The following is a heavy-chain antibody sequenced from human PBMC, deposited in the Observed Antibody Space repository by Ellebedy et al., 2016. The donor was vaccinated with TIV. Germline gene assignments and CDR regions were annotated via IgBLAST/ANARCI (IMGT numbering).Heavy chain of an antibody. CDR2: ISSSSSYI. J-gene: IGHJ4*02. V-gene: IGHV3-21*01. CDR3: ARAEGRDY. Sequence: GESLKISXAASGFTFSSYSMNWVRQAPGKGLEWVSSISSSSSYIYYADSVKGRFTISRDNAKNSLYLQMNSLRAEDTAVYYCARAEGRDYWGQGTLVTVSS. CDR1: GFTFSSYS.